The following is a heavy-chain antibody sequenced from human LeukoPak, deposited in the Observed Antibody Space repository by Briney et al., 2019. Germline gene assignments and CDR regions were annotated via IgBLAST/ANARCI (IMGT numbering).Heavy chain of an antibody. D-gene: IGHD1-26*01. J-gene: IGHJ4*02. V-gene: IGHV4-59*01. CDR3: AREGGKGGSYYDYFDY. CDR2: IYNSGST. CDR1: GGSISSYW. Sequence: SETLSLTCSVSGGSISSYWWSWIRQPPGKGLEGVGYIYNSGSTNYNPSLKSRVTISVDTSKNQFSLKLSSVTAADTAAYYCAREGGKGGSYYDYFDYWGQGTLVTVSS.